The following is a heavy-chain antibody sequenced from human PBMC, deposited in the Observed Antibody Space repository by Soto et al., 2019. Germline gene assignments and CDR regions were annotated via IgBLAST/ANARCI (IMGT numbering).Heavy chain of an antibody. CDR1: GGTFSSYA. CDR3: LLYYYDSSGLDDAFDI. V-gene: IGHV1-69*13. J-gene: IGHJ3*02. Sequence: SVKVSCKDSGGTFSSYAISWVRQAPGQGLEWMGGIIPIFGTANYAQKFQGRVTITADESTSTAYMELSSLRSEDTAVYYSLLYYYDSSGLDDAFDIWGQGTMVTVSS. CDR2: IIPIFGTA. D-gene: IGHD3-22*01.